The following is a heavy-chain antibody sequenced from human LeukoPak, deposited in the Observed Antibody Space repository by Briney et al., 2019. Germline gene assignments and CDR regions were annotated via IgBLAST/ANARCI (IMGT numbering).Heavy chain of an antibody. CDR2: ISGSGGST. CDR1: GFTFSSYA. V-gene: IGHV3-23*01. CDR3: AKDRGVRGVKNPFDY. D-gene: IGHD3-10*01. J-gene: IGHJ4*02. Sequence: GGSLRLSCAASGFTFSSYAMSWVRQAPGKGLEWVSAISGSGGSTYYADSVKGRFTISRDNSKNTLYLQMNSLRAEDTAVYYCAKDRGVRGVKNPFDYWGQGTLVTVSS.